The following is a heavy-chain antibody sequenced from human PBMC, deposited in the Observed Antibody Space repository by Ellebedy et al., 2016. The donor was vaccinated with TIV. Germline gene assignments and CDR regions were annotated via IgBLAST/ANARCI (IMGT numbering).Heavy chain of an antibody. CDR3: VRGGSGPDY. V-gene: IGHV3-7*03. CDR2: LDPDSKEI. Sequence: PGGSLRLSCATSGFRFSIHWMSWLRQAPGKGLEWVSNLDPDSKEIYYLDSVKGRFAISRANAKNSLYLQMNSLRGEDTAVYYCVRGGSGPDYWGQGTLVTVSS. J-gene: IGHJ4*02. D-gene: IGHD6-19*01. CDR1: GFRFSIHW.